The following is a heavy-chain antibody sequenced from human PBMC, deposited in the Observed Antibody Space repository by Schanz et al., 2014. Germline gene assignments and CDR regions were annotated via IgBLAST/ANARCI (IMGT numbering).Heavy chain of an antibody. D-gene: IGHD3-22*01. CDR1: GGTFSSYA. J-gene: IGHJ4*02. CDR2: IIPILGME. CDR3: AREDYLDSSGYSCGY. Sequence: QVQLVQSGAEVKKPGSSVKVSCKASGGTFSSYAFSWVRQAPGQGLEWMGKIIPILGMENYAQKFQGRVTITADISTSTAYMDLSSLRSDDTAVYYCAREDYLDSSGYSCGYWGQGTLVTVSS. V-gene: IGHV1-69*04.